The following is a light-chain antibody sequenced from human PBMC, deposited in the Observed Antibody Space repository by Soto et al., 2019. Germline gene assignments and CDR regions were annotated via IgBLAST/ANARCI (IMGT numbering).Light chain of an antibody. CDR3: QQYGSPPRT. Sequence: EIVLTQSPGTLSLSPGERATLSCRASQSIGNSYLAWYLQKPGQAPRLLIYGASIRATGIPERFIGSGSGTDFALTISRLEAEDFAVYYCQQYGSPPRTFGQGTKVEIK. J-gene: IGKJ1*01. CDR1: QSIGNSY. CDR2: GAS. V-gene: IGKV3-20*01.